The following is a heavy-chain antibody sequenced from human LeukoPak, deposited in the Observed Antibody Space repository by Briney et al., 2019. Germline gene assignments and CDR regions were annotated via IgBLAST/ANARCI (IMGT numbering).Heavy chain of an antibody. CDR3: ARGVPYGVTNQYYFDY. Sequence: ASVKVSCKASGYTFTSYGISWVRDAPVQGLEWMGCISAYNGNTNYAQKLQGRVTMTTETSTSTAYMERRSLRSDATAVYYCARGVPYGVTNQYYFDYWGQGTLVTVSS. CDR1: GYTFTSYG. D-gene: IGHD4-17*01. CDR2: ISAYNGNT. J-gene: IGHJ4*02. V-gene: IGHV1-18*01.